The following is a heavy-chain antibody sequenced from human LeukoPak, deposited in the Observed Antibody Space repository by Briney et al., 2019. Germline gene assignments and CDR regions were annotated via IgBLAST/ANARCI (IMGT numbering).Heavy chain of an antibody. J-gene: IGHJ5*02. Sequence: PSETLSLTCAVYGGSFSGYYWSWIRQPPGKGLEWIGRIYTSGSTNYNPSLKSRVTMSVDTSKNQFSLKLSSVTAADTAVYYCARDRHSSGWYGGAYNWFDPWGQGTLVTVSS. CDR2: IYTSGST. CDR3: ARDRHSSGWYGGAYNWFDP. CDR1: GGSFSGYY. V-gene: IGHV4-4*07. D-gene: IGHD6-19*01.